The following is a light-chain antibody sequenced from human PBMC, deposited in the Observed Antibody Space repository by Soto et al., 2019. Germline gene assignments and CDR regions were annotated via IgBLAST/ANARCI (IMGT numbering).Light chain of an antibody. CDR2: DAS. J-gene: IGKJ3*01. Sequence: EIVLTQSPATLSLSPGERATLSCRASQSISSYLAWYQQKPGQAPRLLIYDASNRDTGIPVRFSGSGSGTHFTRTISSLEPEDLAVYYSQQRSRGPRPFGPGTKVDIK. CDR3: QQRSRGPRP. CDR1: QSISSY. V-gene: IGKV3-11*01.